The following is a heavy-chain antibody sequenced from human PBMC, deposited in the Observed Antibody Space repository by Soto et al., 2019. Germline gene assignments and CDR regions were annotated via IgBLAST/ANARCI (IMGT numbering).Heavy chain of an antibody. Sequence: QVQLVQSGAEVKKPGSSVKVSCKASGGTFSSYAISWVRQAPGQGLEWMGGIIPIFGTANYAQKFQGRVTITADESTSPAYMDLSSLRSEYTAVYYGSTSIAAARVLGQELYYWFDRWGQLTLVTVCS. D-gene: IGHD6-13*01. CDR2: IIPIFGTA. CDR1: GGTFSSYA. J-gene: IGHJ5*02. CDR3: STSIAAARVLGQELYYWFDR. V-gene: IGHV1-69*01.